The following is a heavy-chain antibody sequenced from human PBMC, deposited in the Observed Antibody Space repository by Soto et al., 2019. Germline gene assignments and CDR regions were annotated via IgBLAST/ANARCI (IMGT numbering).Heavy chain of an antibody. CDR2: VLPFLDIT. D-gene: IGHD6-13*01. J-gene: IGHJ4*02. CDR3: ARDRDNSNWPNFDS. V-gene: IGHV1-69*02. CDR1: GDTFSIYT. Sequence: QVQLVQSGSEVKKPGSSVRVSCKTSGDTFSIYTISWVRQAPGQGLEWMGRVLPFLDITSYSQRFQGRVTITADRSTTTAYMELTSLRSEDPAVYYCARDRDNSNWPNFDSWGQGTLVTVSS.